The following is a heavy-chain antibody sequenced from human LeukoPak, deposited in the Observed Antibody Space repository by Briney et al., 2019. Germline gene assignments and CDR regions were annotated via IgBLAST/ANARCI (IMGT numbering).Heavy chain of an antibody. CDR1: GGSISSYY. D-gene: IGHD3-10*01. Sequence: SETLSLTCTVSGGSISSYYWSWIRQPPGKGLEWIGYIYYSGSTTYNPSLKSRVTISVDTSKNQFSLKLSSVTAADTAVYYCARGPATMVRGVTHFDYWGQGTLVTVSS. CDR2: IYYSGST. J-gene: IGHJ4*02. V-gene: IGHV4-59*12. CDR3: ARGPATMVRGVTHFDY.